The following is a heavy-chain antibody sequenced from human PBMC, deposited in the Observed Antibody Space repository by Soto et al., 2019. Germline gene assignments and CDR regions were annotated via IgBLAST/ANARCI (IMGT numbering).Heavy chain of an antibody. J-gene: IGHJ4*02. Sequence: QVQLVQSGAEEKKPGASVKVSCKASGYTFSSYAMDWVRQAPGQRPEWMGWINAGNGNTKYSQKFQGRVTISRDTSASTAYMELSSLRSEDTAVYYCARDLGWLQFDYWGQGTLVTVSS. CDR2: INAGNGNT. CDR1: GYTFSSYA. CDR3: ARDLGWLQFDY. D-gene: IGHD5-12*01. V-gene: IGHV1-3*05.